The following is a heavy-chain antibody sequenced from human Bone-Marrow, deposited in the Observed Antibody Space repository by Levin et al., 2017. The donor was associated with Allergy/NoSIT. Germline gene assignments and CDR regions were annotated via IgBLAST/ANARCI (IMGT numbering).Heavy chain of an antibody. CDR1: GFTFTNAW. Sequence: PGGSLRLSCAASGFTFTNAWMSWVRQAPGKGLEWVGRIKSKADGGTTDYAAPVKGRFTISRDDSKNTVYLQMESLKTDDTAVYYCTTTRPGYSYGAADYFDYWGQGTLVSVSS. CDR2: IKSKADGGTT. J-gene: IGHJ4*02. D-gene: IGHD5-18*01. V-gene: IGHV3-15*01. CDR3: TTTRPGYSYGAADYFDY.